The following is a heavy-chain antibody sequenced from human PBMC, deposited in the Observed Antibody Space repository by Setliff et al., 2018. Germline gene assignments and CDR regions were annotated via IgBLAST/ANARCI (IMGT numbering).Heavy chain of an antibody. J-gene: IGHJ4*02. CDR1: GFVFTNAW. D-gene: IGHD2-15*01. CDR3: ARTCSGSGCYAGLES. V-gene: IGHV3-74*01. CDR2: INSDGSST. Sequence: GGSLRLSCSASGFVFTNAWLSWVRQAPGKGLEWVGRINSDGSSTSYADSVKGRFTISRDNSKNTLYLQMNSLRPEDTAVYYCARTCSGSGCYAGLESWGQGTPVTVSS.